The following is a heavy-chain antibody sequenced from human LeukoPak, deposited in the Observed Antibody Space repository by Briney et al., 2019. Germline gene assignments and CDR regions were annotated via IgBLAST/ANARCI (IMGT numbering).Heavy chain of an antibody. V-gene: IGHV3-21*01. J-gene: IGHJ4*02. CDR2: ISSSSSYI. Sequence: GGSLRLSCAASGFTFSSYSMNWVRQAPGKGLEWVSSISSSSSYIHYADSVKGRFTISRDNAKNSLYLQMNSLRAEDTAVYYCARALLLGYCSSTSCHTAPSHYWGEGTRVSVSS. CDR1: GFTFSSYS. CDR3: ARALLLGYCSSTSCHTAPSHY. D-gene: IGHD2-2*01.